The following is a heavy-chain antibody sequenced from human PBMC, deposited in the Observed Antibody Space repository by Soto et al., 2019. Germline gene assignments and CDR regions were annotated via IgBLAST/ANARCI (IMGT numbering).Heavy chain of an antibody. J-gene: IGHJ4*02. Sequence: EVQLVESGGGLVKPGGSLRLSCAASGFTFSSYSMNWVRQAPGKGLEWVSSISSSSSYIYYADSVKGRFTISRDNAQDPLLLQMKRLRAQDTAVYYLGRDSGANTVTVGYWGQGNL. CDR3: GRDSGANTVTVGY. D-gene: IGHD4-17*01. V-gene: IGHV3-21*01. CDR1: GFTFSSYS. CDR2: ISSSSSYI.